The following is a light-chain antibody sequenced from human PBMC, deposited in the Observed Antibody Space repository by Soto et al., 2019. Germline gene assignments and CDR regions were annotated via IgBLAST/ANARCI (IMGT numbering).Light chain of an antibody. CDR1: QSVSSNH. V-gene: IGKV3-20*01. CDR2: GAS. J-gene: IGKJ1*01. CDR3: QQYSRSRT. Sequence: EVVLTQSPGSLSFSPLERATLSCRASQSVSSNHLAWYQQKTGQAPRLLIYGASTRATGIPARFSGSGSGTDFTLTISRLEPEDFAVYYCQQYSRSRTFGQGTKVDIK.